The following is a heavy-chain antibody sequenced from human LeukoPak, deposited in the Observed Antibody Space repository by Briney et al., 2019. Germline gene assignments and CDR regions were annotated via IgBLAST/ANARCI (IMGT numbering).Heavy chain of an antibody. CDR2: IYSGGST. Sequence: GGSLRLSCAASGFTVSSNYMSWVRQAPGKGLEWVSVIYSGGSTYYADSVKGRFTISRDNSKNTLYLQMNSLRAEDTAVYYCAKYSSGHTIDYWGQGTLVTVS. J-gene: IGHJ4*02. CDR3: AKYSSGHTIDY. D-gene: IGHD6-19*01. CDR1: GFTVSSNY. V-gene: IGHV3-66*01.